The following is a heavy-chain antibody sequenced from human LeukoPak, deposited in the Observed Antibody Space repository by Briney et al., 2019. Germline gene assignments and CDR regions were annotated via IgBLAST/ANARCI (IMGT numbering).Heavy chain of an antibody. CDR3: ARDFSGQAGYREWLVTGAFDI. D-gene: IGHD6-19*01. V-gene: IGHV3-48*02. J-gene: IGHJ3*02. CDR1: GFTFNTYS. CDR2: ISSSGSAI. Sequence: GGSVRLSCAASGFTFNTYSISWVRHAPGKGLEWVSYISSSGSAIYYADSVKRRLTISRDNDKNSLYLQTNNQRDEDTAVYYCARDFSGQAGYREWLVTGAFDIWGQGTTVTVSS.